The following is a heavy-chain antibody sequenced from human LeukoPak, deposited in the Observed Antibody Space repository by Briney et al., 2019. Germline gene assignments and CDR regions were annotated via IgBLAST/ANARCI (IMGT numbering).Heavy chain of an antibody. Sequence: GRSLRLSCAASGFTFSSYAMHWVRQAPGKGLEWVAVISYDGSNKYYADSVKGRFTISRDNSKNTLYLQMNSLRAEDTAVNYCARDARYYFDYWGQGTLVTVSS. V-gene: IGHV3-30*04. CDR2: ISYDGSNK. CDR1: GFTFSSYA. J-gene: IGHJ4*02. CDR3: ARDARYYFDY.